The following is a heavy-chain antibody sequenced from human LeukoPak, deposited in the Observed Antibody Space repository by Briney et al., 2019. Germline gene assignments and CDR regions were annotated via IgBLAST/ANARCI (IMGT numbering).Heavy chain of an antibody. CDR1: AYSFTSYW. Sequence: GESLKISCKGSAYSFTSYWIGWVRQMPGKGLEWVGIIFPGDSDTRYSPSFQGQVTISADRSISTAYLQWSSLKASDTAMYYCARKSCSSTSCYSEAVDDAFDIWGQGTMVTVSS. D-gene: IGHD2-2*01. V-gene: IGHV5-51*01. J-gene: IGHJ3*02. CDR2: IFPGDSDT. CDR3: ARKSCSSTSCYSEAVDDAFDI.